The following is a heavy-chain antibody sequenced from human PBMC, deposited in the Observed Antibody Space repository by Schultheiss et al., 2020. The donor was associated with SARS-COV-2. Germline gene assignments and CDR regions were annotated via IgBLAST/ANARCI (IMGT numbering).Heavy chain of an antibody. CDR1: GGSFSGDY. V-gene: IGHV4-59*01. CDR2: IYYSGST. CDR3: AREGVTLLWFGELFSRYGMDV. J-gene: IGHJ6*02. Sequence: SETLSLTCAVYGGSFSGDYWSWIRQPPGKGLEWIGSIYYSGSTNYNPSLKSRVTISVDTSKNQFSLKLSSVTAADTAVYYCAREGVTLLWFGELFSRYGMDVWGQGTTVTVSS. D-gene: IGHD3-10*01.